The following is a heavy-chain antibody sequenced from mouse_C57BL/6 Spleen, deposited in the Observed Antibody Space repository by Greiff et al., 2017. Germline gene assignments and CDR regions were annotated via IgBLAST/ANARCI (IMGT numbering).Heavy chain of an antibody. J-gene: IGHJ3*01. CDR1: GYTFTDYE. V-gene: IGHV1-15*01. CDR3: ARRRGFPCAY. Sequence: VHLVESGAELVRPGASVTLSCKASGYTFTDYEMHWVKQTPVHGLEWIGAIDPETGGTAYNQKFKGKAILTADKSSSTAYMELRSLTSEDSAVYDCARRRGFPCAYWGQGTLVTVSA. CDR2: IDPETGGT.